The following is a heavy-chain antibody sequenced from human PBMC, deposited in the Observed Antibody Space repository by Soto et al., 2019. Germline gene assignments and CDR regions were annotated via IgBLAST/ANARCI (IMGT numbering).Heavy chain of an antibody. CDR2: IYQSGST. J-gene: IGHJ4*02. D-gene: IGHD4-17*01. CDR1: GVCISSGGYS. V-gene: IGHV4-30-2*01. Sequence: SLTCAGSGVCISSGGYSWSWIPQPPGKGLEWIGYIYQSGSTYYNPXLKRRVTVSVDRSKNQFSLKLSSVTAADMAVYYCVRADYGDAYYFDNWGQGTLVSDSS. CDR3: VRADYGDAYYFDN.